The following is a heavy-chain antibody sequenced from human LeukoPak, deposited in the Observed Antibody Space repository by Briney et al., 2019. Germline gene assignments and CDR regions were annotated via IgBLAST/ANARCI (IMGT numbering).Heavy chain of an antibody. CDR1: GGSISSGGYS. J-gene: IGHJ3*02. D-gene: IGHD3-22*01. CDR3: ARWLGDDYYDSSGLNDAFDI. V-gene: IGHV4-30-2*01. Sequence: EASQTLSLTCAVSGGSISSGGYSWSWIRQPPGKGLEWIGYIYHSGSTYYNPSLKSRVTISVDRSKNQFSLKLSSVTAADTAVYYCARWLGDDYYDSSGLNDAFDIWGQGTMVTVSS. CDR2: IYHSGST.